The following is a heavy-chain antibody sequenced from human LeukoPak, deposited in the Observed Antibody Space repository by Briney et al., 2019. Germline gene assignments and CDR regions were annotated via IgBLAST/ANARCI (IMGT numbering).Heavy chain of an antibody. J-gene: IGHJ4*02. V-gene: IGHV4-31*03. CDR1: GGSISSGGYY. CDR2: IYYSGST. CDR3: ARLAPSYYDSSGYYVDY. Sequence: PSETLSLTCTVSGGSISSGGYYWSWIRQHPGKGLEWIGYIYYSGSTYYNPSLKSRVTISVDTSKNQFSLKLSSVTAADTAVYYCARLAPSYYDSSGYYVDYWGQGTLVTVSS. D-gene: IGHD3-22*01.